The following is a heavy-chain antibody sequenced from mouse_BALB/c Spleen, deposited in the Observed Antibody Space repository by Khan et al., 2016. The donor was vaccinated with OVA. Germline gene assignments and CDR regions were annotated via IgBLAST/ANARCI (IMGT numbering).Heavy chain of an antibody. CDR3: ARLVRK. CDR2: IDPPNGNT. J-gene: IGHJ2*01. Sequence: VQLKQSGAELVKSGATVKLSCTASGLHIKDTYMHWLKQWPEQGMEWIGRIDPPNGNTKYDPTFPGKSDITSDTSSNTAYLQLSRLTSEDIAVYYGARLVRKWGQGTTLTVSS. CDR1: GLHIKDTY. V-gene: IGHV14-3*02.